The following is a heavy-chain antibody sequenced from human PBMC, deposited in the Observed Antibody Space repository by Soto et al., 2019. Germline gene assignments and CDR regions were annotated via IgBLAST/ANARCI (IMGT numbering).Heavy chain of an antibody. V-gene: IGHV1-58*01. D-gene: IGHD2-15*01. CDR1: GFTFTSFA. CDR3: AAASHIVVVVDATRANAFDI. Sequence: SVKVSCKASGFTFTSFAVQWVRQARGHRLEWIGWIVVGSGNTNYAQKFQERVTITRDMSTSTAYMELSSLRSEDTAVYYCAAASHIVVVVDATRANAFDIWGQGTMVTVSS. CDR2: IVVGSGNT. J-gene: IGHJ3*02.